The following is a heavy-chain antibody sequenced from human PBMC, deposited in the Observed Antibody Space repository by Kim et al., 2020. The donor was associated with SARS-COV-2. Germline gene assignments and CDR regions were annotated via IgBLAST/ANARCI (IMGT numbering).Heavy chain of an antibody. Sequence: SETLSLTCAVYGGSFSGYYWSWIRQPPGKGLEWIGEINHSGSTNYNPSLKSRVTISVDTSKNQFSLKLSSVTAADTAVYYCARGLRYYYGSGSYYNGGLLWYYGIDVWGQGTTVTVSS. V-gene: IGHV4-34*01. D-gene: IGHD3-10*01. CDR1: GGSFSGYY. CDR2: INHSGST. CDR3: ARGLRYYYGSGSYYNGGLLWYYGIDV. J-gene: IGHJ6*02.